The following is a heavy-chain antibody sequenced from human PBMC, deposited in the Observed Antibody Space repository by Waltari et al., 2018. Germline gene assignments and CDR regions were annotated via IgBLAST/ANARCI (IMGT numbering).Heavy chain of an antibody. D-gene: IGHD3-10*01. J-gene: IGHJ3*02. CDR2: INAGNGNT. V-gene: IGHV1-3*01. CDR3: ARGLRGINAFDI. CDR1: GYTFTSYA. Sequence: QVKLVQSGAEVKKPGASVKVSCKASGYTFTSYAMHWVRQAPGQRLEWMGWINAGNGNTKYSQKFQGRVTITRDTSASTAYMELSSLRSEDTAVYYCARGLRGINAFDIWGQGTMVTVSS.